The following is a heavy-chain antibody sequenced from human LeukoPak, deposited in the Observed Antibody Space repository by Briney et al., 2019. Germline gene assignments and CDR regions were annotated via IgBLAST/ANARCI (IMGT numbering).Heavy chain of an antibody. CDR3: ARGWYYYDSGGYYLSSGFDY. J-gene: IGHJ4*02. Sequence: SVKVSCKASGGTFSSYAISWVRQAPGQGLEWMGGIIPSFGTANYEQKFQGRVTITADESTSTAYMELSSLRSEDTAVYYCARGWYYYDSGGYYLSSGFDYWGQGTLVTVSS. V-gene: IGHV1-69*13. CDR2: IIPSFGTA. CDR1: GGTFSSYA. D-gene: IGHD3-22*01.